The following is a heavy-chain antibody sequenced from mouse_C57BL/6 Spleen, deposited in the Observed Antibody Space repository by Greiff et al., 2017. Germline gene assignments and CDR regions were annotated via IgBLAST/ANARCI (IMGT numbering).Heavy chain of an antibody. V-gene: IGHV14-1*01. D-gene: IGHD2-4*01. J-gene: IGHJ3*01. CDR2: IDPEDGDT. CDR3: TRIYYDYEVGFAY. CDR1: GFNIKDYY. Sequence: VQLKQSGAELVRPGASVKLSCTASGFNIKDYYMHWVKQRPEQGLEWIGRIDPEDGDTEYAPKFQGKATMTADTSSNTAYLQLSSLTSEDTAVYYCTRIYYDYEVGFAYWGQGTLVTVSA.